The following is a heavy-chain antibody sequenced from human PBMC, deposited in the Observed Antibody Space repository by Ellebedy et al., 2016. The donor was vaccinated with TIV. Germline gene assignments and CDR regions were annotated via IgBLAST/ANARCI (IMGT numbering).Heavy chain of an antibody. D-gene: IGHD6-13*01. CDR3: ARDSPPYSSKLVRGGWFDP. CDR1: GFTFSSYW. J-gene: IGHJ5*02. V-gene: IGHV3-7*01. Sequence: GESLKISXAASGFTFSSYWMSWVRQAPGKGLEWVANIKQDGSEKYYVDSVKGRFTISRDNAKNSLYLQMNSLRAEDTAVYYCARDSPPYSSKLVRGGWFDPWGQGTLVTVSS. CDR2: IKQDGSEK.